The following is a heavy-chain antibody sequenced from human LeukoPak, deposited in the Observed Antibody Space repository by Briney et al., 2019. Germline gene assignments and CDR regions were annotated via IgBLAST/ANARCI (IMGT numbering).Heavy chain of an antibody. J-gene: IGHJ5*02. V-gene: IGHV5-51*01. CDR1: GDGFDNYW. D-gene: IGHD2-21*01. Sequence: GESLKISCRVSGDGFDNYWIGWVRHMSGEGLQWVAIIHPSSSATHYSPSFQGRVSISADKAITTAYLQWNSLRTSDTAIYFCARRAYLAQLGVDWFDPWGQRTLVTVSS. CDR2: IHPSSSAT. CDR3: ARRAYLAQLGVDWFDP.